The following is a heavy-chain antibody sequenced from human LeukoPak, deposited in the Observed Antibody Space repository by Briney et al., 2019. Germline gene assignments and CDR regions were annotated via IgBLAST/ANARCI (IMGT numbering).Heavy chain of an antibody. J-gene: IGHJ4*02. CDR2: IWSDGINK. CDR1: GFTHG. CDR3: AIDFWSGFDY. Sequence: GSLRLSCAASGFTHGMHWVRQAPGKGLEWVAFIWSDGINKNYADSVKGRFTISRDNSKNTLYLEMNGLRAEDTAVYYCAIDFWSGFDYWGRGTLVTVSS. D-gene: IGHD3-3*01. V-gene: IGHV3-30*02.